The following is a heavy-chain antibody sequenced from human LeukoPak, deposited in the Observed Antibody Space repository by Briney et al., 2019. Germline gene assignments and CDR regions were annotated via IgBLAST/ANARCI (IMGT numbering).Heavy chain of an antibody. Sequence: ASVTVSCKASGYSFTDKYMHWVRQAPGQGLEWMGWINPDSGDTNYAQKFQGRVTMTRATSTTTAYMELTSLRSDDTAVYYCARMVEKRAGRFYHYYMDVWGKGTTVIVSS. D-gene: IGHD3-10*01. CDR1: GYSFTDKY. J-gene: IGHJ6*03. CDR3: ARMVEKRAGRFYHYYMDV. V-gene: IGHV1-2*02. CDR2: INPDSGDT.